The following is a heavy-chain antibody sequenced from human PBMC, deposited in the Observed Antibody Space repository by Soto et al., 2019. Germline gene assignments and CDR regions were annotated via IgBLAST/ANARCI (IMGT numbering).Heavy chain of an antibody. CDR3: AKDRLAGNFDY. J-gene: IGHJ4*02. CDR1: GFTFNNYA. CDR2: ISATGGST. V-gene: IGHV3-23*01. Sequence: EVQVLDSGGGLVQPGGSLRLSCAASGFTFNNYAMNWVRQAPGKGLEWVATISATGGSTYYADSVRGRFTISRDKSKNTLYLQMKGLRVEDTAVYYCAKDRLAGNFDYWGQGTQVTVSS.